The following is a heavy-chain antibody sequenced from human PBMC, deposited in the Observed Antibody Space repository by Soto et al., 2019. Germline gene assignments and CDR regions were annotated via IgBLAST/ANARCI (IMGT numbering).Heavy chain of an antibody. Sequence: ASVKVSCKASGYTFTNYYMHWVRQAPGQGLEWMGWINTNTGNPTYAQGFTGRFVFSLDTSVSTAYLQICSLKAEDTAVYYCARGYSSSWYHPYYYYYYGMDVWGQGTTVTVSS. CDR2: INTNTGNP. CDR1: GYTFTNYY. CDR3: ARGYSSSWYHPYYYYYYGMDV. D-gene: IGHD6-13*01. V-gene: IGHV7-4-1*01. J-gene: IGHJ6*02.